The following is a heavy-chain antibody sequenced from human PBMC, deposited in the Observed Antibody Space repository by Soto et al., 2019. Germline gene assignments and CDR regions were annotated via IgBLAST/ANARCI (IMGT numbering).Heavy chain of an antibody. CDR3: ARPEYSSSSQGMDV. Sequence: GESVKLSCKGSGYSFTSYWISWVRQMPGKGLEWMGRIDPSDSYTNYSPSFQGHVTISADKSISTAYLQWSSLKASDTAMYYCARPEYSSSSQGMDVWGQGTTVTVSS. CDR2: IDPSDSYT. CDR1: GYSFTSYW. J-gene: IGHJ6*02. D-gene: IGHD6-6*01. V-gene: IGHV5-10-1*01.